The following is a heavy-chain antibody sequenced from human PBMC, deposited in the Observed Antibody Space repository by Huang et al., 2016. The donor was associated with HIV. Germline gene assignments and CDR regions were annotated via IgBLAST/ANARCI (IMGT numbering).Heavy chain of an antibody. CDR3: AAHGRIVGIPAAPLRFDP. J-gene: IGHJ5*02. Sequence: QLQLQESGPGLVKPSETLSLTCTVSGGSISSRSYYWGWIRQPPGKGLEWIGISYQSGTTYYNPSLKSRVTISVYTSRTQFSLKLSSVTAADTAVYYCAAHGRIVGIPAAPLRFDPWGQGTLVTVSS. V-gene: IGHV4-39*01. CDR2: SYQSGTT. D-gene: IGHD6-13*01. CDR1: GGSISSRSYY.